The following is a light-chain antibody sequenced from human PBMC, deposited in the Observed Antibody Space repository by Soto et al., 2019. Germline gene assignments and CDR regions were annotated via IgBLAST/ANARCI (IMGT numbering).Light chain of an antibody. J-gene: IGLJ1*01. CDR1: SRDVGGYNF. V-gene: IGLV2-14*01. CDR3: TSYISSSTPFYV. Sequence: SAPNQPSSGYGAPGRGSTISRNRTSRDVGGYNFVSWYQQHPGKAPKLMIYDVTNRPSGVSDRFSGSKSGNTASLTISGLQAEDEAHYYCTSYISSSTPFYVFGTGTMVTVL. CDR2: DVT.